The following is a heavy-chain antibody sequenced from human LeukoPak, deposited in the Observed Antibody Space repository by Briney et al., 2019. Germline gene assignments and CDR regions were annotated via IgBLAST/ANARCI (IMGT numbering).Heavy chain of an antibody. J-gene: IGHJ3*02. Sequence: GGSLRLSCAASGFTFGSSSMHWVRQAPGKGLEWVAVISNDGSNKFYADSVKGRFTISRDNSKNTLYLQMNSLRAEDTAVYYCAKGVSAAADDAFDIWGQGTMVTVSS. CDR2: ISNDGSNK. CDR1: GFTFGSSS. D-gene: IGHD6-13*01. CDR3: AKGVSAAADDAFDI. V-gene: IGHV3-30-3*01.